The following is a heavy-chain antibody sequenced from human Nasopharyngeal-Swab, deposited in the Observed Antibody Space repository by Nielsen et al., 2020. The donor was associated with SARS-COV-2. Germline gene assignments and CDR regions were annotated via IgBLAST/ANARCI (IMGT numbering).Heavy chain of an antibody. Sequence: SETLSLTCTVSGGSTSSGDYYWTWVRQHPGKGLEWIGYIYYSGSTYYNPSLKSRVTISVDTSKNQFSLKLSSVTAADTAVYYCARRFTDTIFGANNYYFDYWGQGTLVTVSS. CDR2: IYYSGST. CDR1: GGSTSSGDYY. CDR3: ARRFTDTIFGANNYYFDY. J-gene: IGHJ4*02. D-gene: IGHD3-3*01. V-gene: IGHV4-31*03.